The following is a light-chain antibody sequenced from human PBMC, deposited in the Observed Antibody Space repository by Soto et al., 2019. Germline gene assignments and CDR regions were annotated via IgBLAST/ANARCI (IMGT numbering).Light chain of an antibody. V-gene: IGLV3-21*02. J-gene: IGLJ1*01. CDR2: DDS. Sequence: SYELTQPPSVSVAPGQTARITCGGTNIGSKSVHWYQQKPGQAPVVVVYDDSDRPSGLPERFSGSNSGNTATLAISRVEAADDADYYCQVWDSSSDHYVFGSGTKLTVL. CDR3: QVWDSSSDHYV. CDR1: NIGSKS.